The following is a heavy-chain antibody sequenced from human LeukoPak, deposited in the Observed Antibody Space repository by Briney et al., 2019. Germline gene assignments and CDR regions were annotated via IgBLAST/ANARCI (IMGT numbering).Heavy chain of an antibody. V-gene: IGHV3-21*01. Sequence: PGGSLRLSCAASGFTFGDYNMNWVRQAPGKGLEWVSSISGSTTYIYYADSVKGRFTISRDNAKNSLYLQMNSLRAEDSAPYFCARDTSSAPHSVNWASNRFDPWGQGTLVTVSS. CDR1: GFTFGDYN. D-gene: IGHD1-1*01. CDR2: ISGSTTYI. J-gene: IGHJ5*02. CDR3: ARDTSSAPHSVNWASNRFDP.